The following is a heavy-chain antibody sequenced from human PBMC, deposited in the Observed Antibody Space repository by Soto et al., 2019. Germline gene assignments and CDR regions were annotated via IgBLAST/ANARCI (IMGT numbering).Heavy chain of an antibody. CDR2: IYYSGST. CDR3: ARSTSGYYDFWSGYSDPPNWFDP. D-gene: IGHD3-3*01. J-gene: IGHJ5*02. CDR1: GGSISSGGYY. V-gene: IGHV4-31*03. Sequence: SETLSLTCTVSGGSISSGGYYWSWIRQHPGKGLEWIGYIYYSGSTSYNPSLKSRVTISVDTSKNQFPLKLSSVTAADTAVYYCARSTSGYYDFWSGYSDPPNWFDPWGQGTLVTVSS.